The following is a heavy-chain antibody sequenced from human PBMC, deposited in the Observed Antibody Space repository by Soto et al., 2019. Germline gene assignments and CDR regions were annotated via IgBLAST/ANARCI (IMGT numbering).Heavy chain of an antibody. CDR1: GFSFDDYA. J-gene: IGHJ5*02. V-gene: IGHV3-9*01. CDR2: INWNSGSI. D-gene: IGHD2-2*01. Sequence: GGSLRLSCAASGFSFDDYAMHWVRQVPGKGLEWVSSINWNSGSIGYADSVKGRFTISRDNAKNTLFLQMNSLRAEDTAAYYCAKEKISTSCCNWFDPWGQGTLVTVSS. CDR3: AKEKISTSCCNWFDP.